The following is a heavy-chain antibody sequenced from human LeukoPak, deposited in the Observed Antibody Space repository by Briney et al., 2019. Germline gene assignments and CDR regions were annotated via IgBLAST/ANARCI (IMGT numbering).Heavy chain of an antibody. CDR3: ARVNRASGSYYVPLDAFDI. CDR1: GYTFTSYY. Sequence: ASVKVSCKASGYTFTSYYMHWVRQAPGQGLEWMGIINPSGGSTSYAQKFQGRVTMTTDTSTSTAYMELRSLRSDDTAVYYCARVNRASGSYYVPLDAFDIWGQGTMVTVSS. D-gene: IGHD1-26*01. CDR2: INPSGGST. J-gene: IGHJ3*02. V-gene: IGHV1-46*01.